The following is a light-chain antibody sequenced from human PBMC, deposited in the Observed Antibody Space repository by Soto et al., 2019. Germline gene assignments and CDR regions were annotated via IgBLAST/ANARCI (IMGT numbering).Light chain of an antibody. Sequence: DVVLTQTPLSSPVTLGQPASISCRSSQSLVYSDGNTYLSWLHQRPGQPPRLLIYQISKRFSGVPDRFSGSGAGTDFTLKISRVEAEDVGVYYCIQFAHCPRTFGQGTKVEIK. V-gene: IGKV2-24*01. CDR2: QIS. CDR1: QSLVYSDGNTY. CDR3: IQFAHCPRT. J-gene: IGKJ1*01.